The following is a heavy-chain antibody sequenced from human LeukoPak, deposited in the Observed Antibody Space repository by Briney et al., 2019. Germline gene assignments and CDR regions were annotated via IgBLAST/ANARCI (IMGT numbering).Heavy chain of an antibody. CDR2: ISSGSSFI. CDR3: ARKQYSSSWSQENSFGY. CDR1: GFTSSSYS. V-gene: IGHV3-21*06. Sequence: GSLRLSCAASGFTSSSYSMNWVRQAPGKGLEWVSFISSGSSFIYYADSVKGRFSISRDNAKNSLHLQMNSLRAEDTAVYYCARKQYSSSWSQENSFGYWGQGTLVTVSS. D-gene: IGHD6-13*01. J-gene: IGHJ4*02.